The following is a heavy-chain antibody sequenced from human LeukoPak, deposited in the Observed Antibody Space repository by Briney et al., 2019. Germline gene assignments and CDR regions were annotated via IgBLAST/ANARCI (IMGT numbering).Heavy chain of an antibody. CDR2: INHSGST. J-gene: IGHJ6*02. CDR3: ASAQGLIYYYYYGMDV. Sequence: SETLSLTCAVYGGSFSGYYGSWIRQPPGKGLEWIGEINHSGSTNYNPSLKSLVTLSVDTPKHQSYLKLSSVTAADTAVYYCASAQGLIYYYYYGMDVWGQGTTVTVSS. V-gene: IGHV4-34*01. CDR1: GGSFSGYY. D-gene: IGHD2-15*01.